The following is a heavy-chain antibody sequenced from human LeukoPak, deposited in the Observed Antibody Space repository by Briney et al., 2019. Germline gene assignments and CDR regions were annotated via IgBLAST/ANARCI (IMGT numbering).Heavy chain of an antibody. CDR2: ISSSGSTI. CDR1: GFTFSSYE. J-gene: IGHJ3*02. V-gene: IGHV3-48*03. CDR3: ARDPLLLWFGGSSNPHNDAFDI. D-gene: IGHD3-10*01. Sequence: GGSLRLSCAASGFTFSSYEMNWVRQAPGKGLEWVSYISSSGSTIYYADSVKGRFTISRDNAKNSLYLQMNSLRAEDTAVYYCARDPLLLWFGGSSNPHNDAFDIWGQGTMVTVSS.